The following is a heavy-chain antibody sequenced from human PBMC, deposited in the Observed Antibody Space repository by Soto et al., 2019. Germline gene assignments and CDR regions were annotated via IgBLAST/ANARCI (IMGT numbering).Heavy chain of an antibody. J-gene: IGHJ6*02. CDR3: AKAAVALYYYYYGMDV. V-gene: IGHV3-23*01. CDR2: ISGSGGST. D-gene: IGHD6-19*01. Sequence: GGSLRLSCAASGFTFSSYAMSWVRQAPGKGLEWVSAISGSGGSTYYADSVKGRFTISRDNSKNTLYLQMNSLRAEDTAVYYCAKAAVALYYYYYGMDVWGQGTTVTVSS. CDR1: GFTFSSYA.